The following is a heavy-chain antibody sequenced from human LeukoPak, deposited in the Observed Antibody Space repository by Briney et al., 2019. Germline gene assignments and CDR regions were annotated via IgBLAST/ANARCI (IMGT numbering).Heavy chain of an antibody. CDR2: MNPNSGNT. J-gene: IGHJ6*02. CDR1: GGTFSSYA. CDR3: ARGGITYYDFWSGYNYYYGMDV. V-gene: IGHV1-8*02. D-gene: IGHD3-3*01. Sequence: GASVKVSCKASGGTFSSYAISWVRQATGQGLEWMGWMNPNSGNTGYAQKFQGRVTMTRNTSISTAYMELSSLRSEDTAVYYCARGGITYYDFWSGYNYYYGMDVWGQGTTVTVSS.